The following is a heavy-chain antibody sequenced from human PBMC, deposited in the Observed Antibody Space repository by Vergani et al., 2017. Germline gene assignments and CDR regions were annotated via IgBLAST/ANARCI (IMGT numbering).Heavy chain of an antibody. CDR1: GGSVTSTSYH. J-gene: IGHJ5*02. V-gene: IGHV4-39*01. D-gene: IGHD6-19*01. CDR3: ARGLTDYDSGWYSPGWFDP. Sequence: QLQLKESGPGLVKPSETLSLTCDVSGGSVTSTSYHWAWIRLPPGKGLEWIGSLYNPGKTYYNSSLESRLSLSVDTSRNQFFMRLNSVTAADTAVSYCARGLTDYDSGWYSPGWFDPWGQGITAIVSS. CDR2: LYNPGKT.